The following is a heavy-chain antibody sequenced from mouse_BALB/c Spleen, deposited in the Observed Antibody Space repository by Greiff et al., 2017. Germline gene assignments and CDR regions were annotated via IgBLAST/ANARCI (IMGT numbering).Heavy chain of an antibody. CDR3: ARDHYYGSSGAMDY. CDR1: GFSLTGYG. J-gene: IGHJ4*01. Sequence: VKVVESGPGLVAPSQSLSITCTVSGFSLTGYGVNWVRQPPGKGLEWLGMLWGDGSTDYISALKSRLSISKDNSKSQVFLKMNSLQTDDTARYYCARDHYYGSSGAMDYWGQGTSVTVSS. D-gene: IGHD1-1*01. V-gene: IGHV2-6-7*01. CDR2: LWGDGST.